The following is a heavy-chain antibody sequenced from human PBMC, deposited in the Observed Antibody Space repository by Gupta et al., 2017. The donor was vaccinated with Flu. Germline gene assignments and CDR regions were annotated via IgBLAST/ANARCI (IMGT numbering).Heavy chain of an antibody. J-gene: IGHJ4*02. CDR1: GFTFSGSY. V-gene: IGHV3-74*03. CDR2: INPDGSST. D-gene: IGHD4-17*01. Sequence: GSLRLSCAASGFTFSGSYLQWVRQAPGKGLVWVSRINPDGSSTTYADSVKGRFTISRDNAKNTLYLQMNSLGADDTAVYYCATVTTGCWGKGTLVTVS. CDR3: ATVTTGC.